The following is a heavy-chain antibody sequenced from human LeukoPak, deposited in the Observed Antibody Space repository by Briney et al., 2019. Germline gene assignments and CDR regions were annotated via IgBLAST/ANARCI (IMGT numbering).Heavy chain of an antibody. J-gene: IGHJ4*02. CDR3: AREAVVNNFWEYYFYY. D-gene: IGHD4-23*01. CDR1: GGSTSSSNW. V-gene: IGHV4-4*02. Sequence: PSETLSLTCAVSGGSTSSSNWWSWVRQPPGKGLEWIGEIYHSGSSNYNPSLKSRVTISVDKSKSQFSLKLSSVTAADTAVYYCAREAVVNNFWEYYFYYWGQGTLVTVSS. CDR2: IYHSGSS.